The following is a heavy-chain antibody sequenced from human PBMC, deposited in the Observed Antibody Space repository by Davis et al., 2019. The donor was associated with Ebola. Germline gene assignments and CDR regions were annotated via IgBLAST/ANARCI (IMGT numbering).Heavy chain of an antibody. J-gene: IGHJ4*02. Sequence: MPGGSLRLSCTVSGGSISSYYWSWIRQPPGKGLEWIGYIYYSGSTNYNPSLKSRVTISVDTSKNQFSLKLSSVTAADTAVYYCAGQDIVATIIDYWGQGTLVTVSS. CDR1: GGSISSYY. D-gene: IGHD5-12*01. CDR3: AGQDIVATIIDY. CDR2: IYYSGST. V-gene: IGHV4-59*08.